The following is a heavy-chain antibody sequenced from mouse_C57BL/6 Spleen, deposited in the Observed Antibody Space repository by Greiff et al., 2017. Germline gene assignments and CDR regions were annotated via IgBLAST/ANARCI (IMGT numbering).Heavy chain of an antibody. V-gene: IGHV1-22*01. D-gene: IGHD3-1*01. J-gene: IGHJ4*01. CDR3: ARSGDYYAMDY. CDR2: INPNNGGT. CDR1: GYTFTDYN. Sequence: EAQLQESGPELVKPGASVKMSCKASGYTFTDYNMHWVKQSHGKSLEWIGYINPNNGGTSYNQKFKGKATLTVNKSSTTAYMDLRSLTSDDSAVYYCARSGDYYAMDYWGQGTSVTVSS.